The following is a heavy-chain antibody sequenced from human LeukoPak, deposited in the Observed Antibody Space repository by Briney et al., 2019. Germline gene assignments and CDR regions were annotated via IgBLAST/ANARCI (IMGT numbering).Heavy chain of an antibody. V-gene: IGHV5-51*01. Sequence: GESLKISRKGSGYSFTSYWIGWGRQMPGKGLELMGIIYPGDSDTRYSPSFQGQVTISADKSISTAYLQWSSLKASDTAMYYCARWAVYSSSWIDYWGQGTLVTVSS. D-gene: IGHD6-13*01. CDR3: ARWAVYSSSWIDY. CDR1: GYSFTSYW. J-gene: IGHJ4*02. CDR2: IYPGDSDT.